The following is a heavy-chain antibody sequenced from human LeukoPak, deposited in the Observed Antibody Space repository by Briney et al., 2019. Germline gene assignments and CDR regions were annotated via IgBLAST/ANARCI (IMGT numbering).Heavy chain of an antibody. Sequence: SETLSLTCTVSGDITHYWGWIRQPPGKGLECIGSIYFSGSVYYNPSLRSRVTISLDTSTTQLSLKLTSVTAADTAIYYCAKHNGGGIVSYVAPGPPDYFDHWGQGALVTVSS. CDR3: AKHNGGGIVSYVAPGPPDYFDH. V-gene: IGHV4-39*01. CDR2: IYFSGSV. D-gene: IGHD1-26*01. J-gene: IGHJ4*02. CDR1: GDITHY.